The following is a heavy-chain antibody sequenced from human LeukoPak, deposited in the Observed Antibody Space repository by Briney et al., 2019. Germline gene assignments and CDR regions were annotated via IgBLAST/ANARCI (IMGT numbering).Heavy chain of an antibody. V-gene: IGHV1-46*01. D-gene: IGHD4-23*01. Sequence: ASVKVSCKASGYTFTSYYMHWLRQAPGQGLEWMGIINPSGGSTSYAQKFQGRVTMTRDTSTGTVYMELSSLRSEDTAVYYCATRGTTVVTGDFDYWGQGTLVTVSS. J-gene: IGHJ4*02. CDR3: ATRGTTVVTGDFDY. CDR1: GYTFTSYY. CDR2: INPSGGST.